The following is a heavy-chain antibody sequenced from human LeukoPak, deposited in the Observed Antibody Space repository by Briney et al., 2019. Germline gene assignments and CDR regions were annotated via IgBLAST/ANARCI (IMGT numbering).Heavy chain of an antibody. V-gene: IGHV1-69*04. D-gene: IGHD3-3*01. CDR3: ARGGRFLEWTPRAFDI. Sequence: GASVKVSCKASGGTFSSYAISWVRQAPGQGLEWMGRIIPILGIANYAQKFQGRVTITADKSTSTAYMELSSLRSEDTAVYYCARGGRFLEWTPRAFDIWGQGTMVTVSS. CDR2: IIPILGIA. J-gene: IGHJ3*02. CDR1: GGTFSSYA.